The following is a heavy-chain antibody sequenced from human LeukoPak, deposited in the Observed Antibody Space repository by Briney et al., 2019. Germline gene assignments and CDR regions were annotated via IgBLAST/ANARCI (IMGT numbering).Heavy chain of an antibody. J-gene: IGHJ4*02. CDR2: IKKEGRDK. CDR3: ARKTVVGSYFDS. D-gene: IGHD4-23*01. Sequence: GGSLRLSCAASGFTFSSYWMSWVRQAPGRGVEGVADIKKEGRDKYYVDSVRGGLTIYRDKEKKSLYLQINSLRAEDTAVYSCARKTVVGSYFDSSGQGTPVTVSS. V-gene: IGHV3-7*03. CDR1: GFTFSSYW.